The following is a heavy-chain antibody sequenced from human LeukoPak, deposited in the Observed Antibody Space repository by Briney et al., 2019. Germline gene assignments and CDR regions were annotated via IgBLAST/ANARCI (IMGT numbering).Heavy chain of an antibody. V-gene: IGHV1-8*01. D-gene: IGHD6-19*01. J-gene: IGHJ4*02. Sequence: ASVKVSCKASGYTFTSYDINWVRQATGQGLEWMGWMNPNSGNTGYAQKFQGRVTMTRNTSISTAYMELSSLRSEDTAVYYCARLGRYSSGWTRKRGYYFDYWGQGTLVTVSS. CDR2: MNPNSGNT. CDR3: ARLGRYSSGWTRKRGYYFDY. CDR1: GYTFTSYD.